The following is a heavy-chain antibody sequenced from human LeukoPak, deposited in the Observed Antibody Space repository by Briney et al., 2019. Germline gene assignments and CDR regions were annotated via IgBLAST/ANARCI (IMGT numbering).Heavy chain of an antibody. J-gene: IGHJ5*02. V-gene: IGHV4-30-4*01. CDR3: ARGYGDYDLGWFDP. Sequence: SETLSLTCTVSGGSISSGDYYWRWLRQPPGKGLEWIGYIYYSGSTYYNPSLKSRVTISVDTSKNQFSLKLSSVTAADTAVYYCARGYGDYDLGWFDPWGQGTLVTVSS. CDR1: GGSISSGDYY. D-gene: IGHD4-17*01. CDR2: IYYSGST.